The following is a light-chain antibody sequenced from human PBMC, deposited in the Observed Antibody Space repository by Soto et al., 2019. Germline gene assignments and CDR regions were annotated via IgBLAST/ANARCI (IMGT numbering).Light chain of an antibody. Sequence: EIVLTQSPGTLSLSPGDRATLSCRASQSVSSNFLAWYQQKPGQAPRLLIYGLSIRSTGIPGRFSGSGSGTLFTLTIRRLGPKVFIMYSCHMYGSSRRILGKGTKVKIK. J-gene: IGKJ2*01. V-gene: IGKV3-20*01. CDR3: HMYGSSRRI. CDR2: GLS. CDR1: QSVSSNF.